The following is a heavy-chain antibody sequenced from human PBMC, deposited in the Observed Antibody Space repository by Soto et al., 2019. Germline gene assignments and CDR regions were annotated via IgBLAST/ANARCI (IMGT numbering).Heavy chain of an antibody. V-gene: IGHV3-7*04. CDR3: ARAIAVGSTSLDY. D-gene: IGHD6-19*01. CDR2: INQDTSYR. Sequence: GGSLRLSCVASGFRCSSYWMTWVRQAPGQGLEWVAIINQDTSYRYHADSVKGRFTISRDNAKNSLYLQMDSLRDEDTAVYFCARAIAVGSTSLDYWGLGTRVTVSS. J-gene: IGHJ4*02. CDR1: GFRCSSYW.